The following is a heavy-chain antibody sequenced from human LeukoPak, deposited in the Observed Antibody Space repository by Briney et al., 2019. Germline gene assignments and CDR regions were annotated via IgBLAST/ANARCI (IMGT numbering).Heavy chain of an antibody. J-gene: IGHJ3*02. V-gene: IGHV3-48*03. Sequence: GGSLRLSCAASGFTFSSYEMNWVRQAPGKGLEWVSYISSSGSTIYYADSVKGRFTISRDNAKNSLYLQMNSLRAEDTAVYYCARTTPKRHCSGGSCPPGFDAFDIWGQGTMVTVSS. D-gene: IGHD2-15*01. CDR2: ISSSGSTI. CDR1: GFTFSSYE. CDR3: ARTTPKRHCSGGSCPPGFDAFDI.